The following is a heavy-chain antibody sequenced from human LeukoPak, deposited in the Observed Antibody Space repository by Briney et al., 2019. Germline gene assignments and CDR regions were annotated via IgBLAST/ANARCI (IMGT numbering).Heavy chain of an antibody. CDR2: INWNGGST. D-gene: IGHD4-23*01. V-gene: IGHV3-20*04. CDR1: GFSFRSYG. Sequence: GGSLRLSCAASGFSFRSYGMNWVRQAPGQGLEWVSGINWNGGSTAYADSVKGRFIISRDNAKNSLYLQMNSLRAEDTALYYCARDGTVITPSDAFDKWGQGTMVTVSS. CDR3: ARDGTVITPSDAFDK. J-gene: IGHJ3*02.